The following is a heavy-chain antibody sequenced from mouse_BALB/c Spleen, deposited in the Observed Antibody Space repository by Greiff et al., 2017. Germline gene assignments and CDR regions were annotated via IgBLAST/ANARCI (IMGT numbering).Heavy chain of an antibody. CDR2: INPSTGYT. CDR3: ASEDYHGSRDY. D-gene: IGHD1-1*01. CDR1: GYTFTSYW. Sequence: VQLQQSGAELARPGASVKMSCKASGYTFTSYWMHWVKQRPGQGLEWIGYINPSTGYTEYNQKFKDKATLTADKSSSTAYMKLSSLTSEDSAVYYGASEDYHGSRDYWGQGTTLTVSS. V-gene: IGHV1-4*01. J-gene: IGHJ2*01.